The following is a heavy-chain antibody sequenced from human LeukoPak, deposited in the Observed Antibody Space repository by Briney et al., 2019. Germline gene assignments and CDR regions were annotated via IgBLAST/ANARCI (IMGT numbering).Heavy chain of an antibody. Sequence: SETLSLTCTVSGGSISSGSYYWSWIRQPAGKGLEWIGRIYTSGSTNYNPSLKSRVTISVDTSKNQFSLKLSSVTAPDTAVYYCAREGRTYYYYGMDVWGQGTTVTVSS. CDR1: GGSISSGSYY. CDR3: AREGRTYYYYGMDV. V-gene: IGHV4-61*02. CDR2: IYTSGST. J-gene: IGHJ6*02.